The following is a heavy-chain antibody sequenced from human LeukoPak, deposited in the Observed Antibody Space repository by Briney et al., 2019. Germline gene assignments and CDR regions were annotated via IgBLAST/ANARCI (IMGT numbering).Heavy chain of an antibody. D-gene: IGHD5-12*01. Sequence: GASVKVSCKASGGTFSSYAISWVRQAPGQGLEWMGRIIPILGIANYAQKFQGRVTITADKSTSTAYMELSSLRSEDTAVYYCARSFPIVATMGSDYWGQGTLVTVSS. CDR2: IIPILGIA. J-gene: IGHJ4*02. CDR3: ARSFPIVATMGSDY. V-gene: IGHV1-69*04. CDR1: GGTFSSYA.